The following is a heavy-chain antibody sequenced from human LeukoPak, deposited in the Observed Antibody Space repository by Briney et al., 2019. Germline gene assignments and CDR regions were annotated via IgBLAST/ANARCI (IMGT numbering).Heavy chain of an antibody. CDR2: INHSGST. J-gene: IGHJ4*02. V-gene: IGHV4-34*01. Sequence: SETLSLTCAVYGGSFSGYYWSWIRQPPGKGLEWIGEINHSGSTNYNPSLKSRVTISVDTSKNQFSLKLSSVTAADTAVYYCASWGATGAGFDYWGQGTLVTVSS. D-gene: IGHD3-16*01. CDR1: GGSFSGYY. CDR3: ASWGATGAGFDY.